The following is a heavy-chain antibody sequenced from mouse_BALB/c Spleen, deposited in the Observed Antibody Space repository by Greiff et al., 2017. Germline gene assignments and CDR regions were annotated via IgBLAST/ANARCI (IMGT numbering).Heavy chain of an antibody. J-gene: IGHJ2*01. CDR1: GFTIKDYY. D-gene: IGHD2-1*01. V-gene: IGHV14-1*02. Sequence: EVQLQQSGAELVRPGALVKLSCKASGFTIKDYYMHWVKQRPEQGLEWIGWIDPENGNTIYDPKFQGKASITADTSSNTAYLQLSSLTSEDTAVYYCVHGNYYYWGQGTTLTVSS. CDR2: IDPENGNT. CDR3: VHGNYYY.